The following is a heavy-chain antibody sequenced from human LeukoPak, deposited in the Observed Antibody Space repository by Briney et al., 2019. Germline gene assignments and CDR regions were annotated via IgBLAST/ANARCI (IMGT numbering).Heavy chain of an antibody. D-gene: IGHD2-2*01. V-gene: IGHV4-34*01. CDR3: ARGIVVVPAAISAWFDP. CDR1: GGSFSGYY. Sequence: SETLSLTCAVYGGSFSGYYWSWIRQPPGKGLEWIGEINHSGSTNYNPSLKSRVTISVDTSKNQFSLELSSVTAADTAVYYCARGIVVVPAAISAWFDPWGQGTLVTVSS. CDR2: INHSGST. J-gene: IGHJ5*02.